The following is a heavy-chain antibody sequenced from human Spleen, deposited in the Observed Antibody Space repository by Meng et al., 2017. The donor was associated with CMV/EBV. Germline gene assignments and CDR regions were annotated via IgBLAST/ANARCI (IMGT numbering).Heavy chain of an antibody. CDR1: ASS. D-gene: IGHD3-22*01. CDR3: AGREYYYDSVGYYSTEYFQS. J-gene: IGHJ1*01. Sequence: ASSMGGIRQAPGKGLEWISYISSGGDIIYYADSVKGRFTISRDNGKKSLYLQMNSLRAEDTAVYYCAGREYYYDSVGYYSTEYFQSWGQGTLVTVSS. V-gene: IGHV3-11*01. CDR2: ISSGGDII.